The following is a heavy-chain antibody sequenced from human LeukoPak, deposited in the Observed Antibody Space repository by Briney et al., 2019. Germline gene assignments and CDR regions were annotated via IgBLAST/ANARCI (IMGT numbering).Heavy chain of an antibody. J-gene: IGHJ4*02. CDR3: ARMWGSSWSYFDY. CDR2: ISSGSTTI. D-gene: IGHD6-13*01. V-gene: IGHV3-48*04. CDR1: GFTFSSYS. Sequence: GGSLRLSCTASGFTFSSYSMNWVRQAPGKGLEWVSYISSGSTTIYYADSVKGRFTISRNNAKNSLYLQMNSLRAEDTAVYFCARMWGSSWSYFDYWGQGTLVTVSS.